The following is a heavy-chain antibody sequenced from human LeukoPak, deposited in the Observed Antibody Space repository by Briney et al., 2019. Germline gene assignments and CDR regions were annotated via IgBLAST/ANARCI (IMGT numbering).Heavy chain of an antibody. CDR3: ARAESCTNGVCYKFYYYMDA. CDR1: GGSFSGYY. D-gene: IGHD2-8*01. CDR2: INHSGST. Sequence: SETLSLTCAVYGGSFSGYYWSWIRQPPGKGLEWIGEINHSGSTNYNPSLKSRVTISVDTSKNQFSLKLSSVTAADTAVYYCARAESCTNGVCYKFYYYMDAWGKGTTVTVSS. J-gene: IGHJ6*03. V-gene: IGHV4-34*01.